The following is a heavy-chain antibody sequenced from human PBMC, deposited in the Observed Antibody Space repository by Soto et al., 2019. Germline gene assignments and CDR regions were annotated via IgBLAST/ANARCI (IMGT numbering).Heavy chain of an antibody. CDR3: ARMGGSSWYWEYFQH. CDR2: IIPIFGTA. D-gene: IGHD6-13*01. CDR1: GGTFSSYA. J-gene: IGHJ1*01. V-gene: IGHV1-69*01. Sequence: QVQLVQSGAEVKKPGSSVKFSCKASGGTFSSYAISWVRQAPGHGLEWMGGIIPIFGTANYAQTFQGRVTLTADESTSTAYMELSSLRSEDTAIYYCARMGGSSWYWEYFQHWGQGTLVTVSS.